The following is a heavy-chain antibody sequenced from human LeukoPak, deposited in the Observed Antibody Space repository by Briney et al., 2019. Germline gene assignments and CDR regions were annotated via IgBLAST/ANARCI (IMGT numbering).Heavy chain of an antibody. Sequence: SETLSLTCTVSVGSISSYYWSWIRQPPGKGLEWIGYIYYSGSTNYNPSLKSRVTISVDTSKNQFSLKLSSVTAADTAVYYCARHLAHSSLIDYWGQGTLVTVSS. CDR3: ARHLAHSSLIDY. CDR1: VGSISSYY. J-gene: IGHJ4*02. CDR2: IYYSGST. V-gene: IGHV4-59*08. D-gene: IGHD6-13*01.